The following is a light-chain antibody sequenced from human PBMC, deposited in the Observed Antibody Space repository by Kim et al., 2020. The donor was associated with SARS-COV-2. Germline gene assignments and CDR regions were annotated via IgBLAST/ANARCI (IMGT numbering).Light chain of an antibody. CDR2: GAS. V-gene: IGKV3-20*01. J-gene: IGKJ2*01. CDR3: QQYGRSLPYT. CDR1: QTVISNF. Sequence: ETVLTQSPGTLSLSPGERATLSCRASQTVISNFLAWYQQKPGQAPRLLLYGASSRATGIPDRFSGSGSGTDLTLTISRLEPEDFAVYYCQQYGRSLPYTFGQGTKLEI.